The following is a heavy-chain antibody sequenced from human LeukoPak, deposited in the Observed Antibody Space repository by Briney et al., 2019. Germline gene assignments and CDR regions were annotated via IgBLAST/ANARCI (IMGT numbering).Heavy chain of an antibody. CDR1: GGSISNYY. J-gene: IGHJ3*02. Sequence: PSETLSLTCTVSGGSISNYYWSWIRQPPGKGLEWIGYIFYSGSTNYNPSLKSRVTISVDTSNNQFSLKLSSVTAADTAVYYCASEPYGSGSFLGAFDIWGQGTMVTVSS. CDR3: ASEPYGSGSFLGAFDI. CDR2: IFYSGST. D-gene: IGHD3-10*01. V-gene: IGHV4-59*08.